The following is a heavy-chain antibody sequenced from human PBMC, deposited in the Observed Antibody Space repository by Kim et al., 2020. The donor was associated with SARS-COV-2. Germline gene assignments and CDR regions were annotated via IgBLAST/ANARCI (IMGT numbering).Heavy chain of an antibody. Sequence: GGSLRLSCAASGFTFSTNYMSWVRQAPGKGLEWVSAIYSSSRTYYDDSLVGRFTTFSNDYTKNPLPLLINSLTADTTADYYWAGDRGGWHPERWGQG. J-gene: IGHJ1*01. D-gene: IGHD6-19*01. V-gene: IGHV3-53*01. CDR3: AGDRGGWHPER. CDR1: GFTFSTNY. CDR2: IYSSSRT.